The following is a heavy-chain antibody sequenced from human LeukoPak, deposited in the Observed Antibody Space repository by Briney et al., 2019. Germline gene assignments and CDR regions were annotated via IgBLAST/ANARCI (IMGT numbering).Heavy chain of an antibody. CDR3: ARGRSSMVRGYYYYYMDV. CDR2: IYHSGST. V-gene: IGHV4-4*02. J-gene: IGHJ6*03. D-gene: IGHD3-10*01. Sequence: PSETLSLTCAVSGGSISSSNWWSWVRQPQGKGLEWIGEIYHSGSTNYNPSLKSRVTISVDKSKNQFSLKLSSVTAADTAVYYCARGRSSMVRGYYYYYMDVWGKGTTVTISS. CDR1: GGSISSSNW.